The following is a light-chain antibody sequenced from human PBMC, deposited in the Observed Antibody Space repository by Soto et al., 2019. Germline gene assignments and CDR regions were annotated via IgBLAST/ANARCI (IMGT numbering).Light chain of an antibody. Sequence: DIQMTQSPSSLSASVGDRVTITCQATQDISTYLSWYQQKPGKAPKLLIYDASNLETGVPPRFSGSGSGTDFALIISSLQPEDIATYYCQQDEKLHFTVGRGTKVEI. CDR1: QDISTY. CDR2: DAS. V-gene: IGKV1-33*01. CDR3: QQDEKLHFT. J-gene: IGKJ3*01.